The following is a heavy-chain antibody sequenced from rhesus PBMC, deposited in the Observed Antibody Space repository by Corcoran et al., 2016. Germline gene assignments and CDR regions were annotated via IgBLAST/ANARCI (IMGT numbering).Heavy chain of an antibody. CDR3: AGGSLPAT. CDR2: IGGRRARP. CDR1: GYSISSGYG. V-gene: IGHV4-127*01. J-gene: IGHJ4*01. Sequence: QVQLQESGPGLVKPSETLSLTCAVSGYSISSGYGWSWIRQPPGKGLEWIGYIGGRRARPTYDPPHKRRVTISKDPSKNQLSLRLSSVTAADTAVYYCAGGSLPATWGQGVLVTVSS.